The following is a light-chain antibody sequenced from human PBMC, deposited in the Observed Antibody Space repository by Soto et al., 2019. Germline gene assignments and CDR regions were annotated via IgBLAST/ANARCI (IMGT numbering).Light chain of an antibody. CDR3: QQRNKWSLT. Sequence: DIVLTQSPGTVSVSPGERASLSCRASQNVDTFLAWYQQKPGQAPRLLIYDRSRRATGIPSRFSGSGSGTHLTLAITSLEPEDSAVYYCQQRNKWSLTCGAGTRVQI. V-gene: IGKV3-11*01. J-gene: IGKJ4*01. CDR1: QNVDTF. CDR2: DRS.